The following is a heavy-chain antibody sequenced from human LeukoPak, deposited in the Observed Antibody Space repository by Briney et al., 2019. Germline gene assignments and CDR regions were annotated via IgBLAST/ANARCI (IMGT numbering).Heavy chain of an antibody. CDR1: GYTFTRNF. J-gene: IGHJ4*02. D-gene: IGHD4-17*01. V-gene: IGHV1-3*01. Sequence: GASVKVSCKASGYTFTRNFMHWVRQAPGQRLEWMGWINAGNGNTKYSQKFQGRVTITRDTSASTAYMELSSLRSEDTAVYYCARDARRTTVTLGYWGQGTLVTVSS. CDR2: INAGNGNT. CDR3: ARDARRTTVTLGY.